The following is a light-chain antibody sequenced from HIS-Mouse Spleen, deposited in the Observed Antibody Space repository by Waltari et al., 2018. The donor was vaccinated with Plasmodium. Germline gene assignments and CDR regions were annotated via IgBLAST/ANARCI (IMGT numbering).Light chain of an antibody. CDR1: SSDVGGYKY. V-gene: IGLV2-14*03. Sequence: QSALTQPASVSGSPGQSITISCTGTSSDVGGYKYVSWYQQHPGKAPKLMIYDVSNRPAGVSNLFSGSNSGNTASLTISGLQAEDEADHYCSSYTSSSTVVFGGGTKLTVL. CDR2: DVS. CDR3: SSYTSSSTVV. J-gene: IGLJ2*01.